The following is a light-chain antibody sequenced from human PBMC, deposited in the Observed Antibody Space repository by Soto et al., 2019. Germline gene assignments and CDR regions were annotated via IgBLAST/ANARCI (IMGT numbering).Light chain of an antibody. CDR2: AAS. Sequence: AIRMTQSPSSLSASKGDRVTITCRASQGISSYLAWYQQKPGKAPKLLIYAASTLQSGVPSRFSGSGSGTDFTLTISCLQSEDFATYYCQQYYSYPGTVGQGTKVDIK. CDR3: QQYYSYPGT. V-gene: IGKV1-8*01. CDR1: QGISSY. J-gene: IGKJ1*01.